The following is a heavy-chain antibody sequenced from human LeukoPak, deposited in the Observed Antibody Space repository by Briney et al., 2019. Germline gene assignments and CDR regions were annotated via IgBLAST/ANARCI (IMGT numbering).Heavy chain of an antibody. Sequence: ASVKVSCKASGYTFTGYYMHWVRQAPGQGLEWIGWINPNSGGTNYAQKFQGRVTMTRDTSISTAYMELSRLRSDDTAVYYCARFYYDILTGYYTLDYWGQGTLVTVSS. J-gene: IGHJ4*02. CDR3: ARFYYDILTGYYTLDY. CDR1: GYTFTGYY. V-gene: IGHV1-2*02. CDR2: INPNSGGT. D-gene: IGHD3-9*01.